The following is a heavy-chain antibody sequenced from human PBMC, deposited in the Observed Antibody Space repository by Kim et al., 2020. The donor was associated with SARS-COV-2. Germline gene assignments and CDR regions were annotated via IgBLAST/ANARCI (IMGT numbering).Heavy chain of an antibody. CDR1: GFTFSIYA. J-gene: IGHJ6*02. CDR2: IGDAGI. V-gene: IGHV3-23*01. CDR3: AKGLGGYHHVELVV. Sequence: GGSLRLSCAASGFTFSIYAMSWVRQAPGKGLEWVSGIGDAGIFYADSVKGRFTISRDNSKNTLYLEMNSLRAGDTAIYYCAKGLGGYHHVELVVWGQGT. D-gene: IGHD5-18*01.